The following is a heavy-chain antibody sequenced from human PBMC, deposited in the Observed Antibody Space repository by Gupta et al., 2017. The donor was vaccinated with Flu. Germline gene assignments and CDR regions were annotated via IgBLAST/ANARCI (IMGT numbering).Heavy chain of an antibody. J-gene: IGHJ4*02. CDR2: IYWNGDQ. D-gene: IGHD5-12*01. Sequence: TGVGVGWIRQTPGKALEWLALIYWNGDQRYRPSLRNRLTITKDTSKNQVVLTIHNMDPVDAATYYCAHSPDSGYDPYYFDYWGQGTLVTVSS. CDR1: TGVG. V-gene: IGHV2-5*01. CDR3: AHSPDSGYDPYYFDY.